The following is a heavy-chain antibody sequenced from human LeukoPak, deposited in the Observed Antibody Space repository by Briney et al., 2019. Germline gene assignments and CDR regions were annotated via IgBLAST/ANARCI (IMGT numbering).Heavy chain of an antibody. Sequence: SETLSLTCTVSGGSISSSSYCWGWLRQPPGKGLEWIGSIYYSGSTYYNPSLKSRVTISVDTSKYQFSLKLSSVTAADTAVYYCARQVRGVTLDNWFDPWGQGTLVTVSS. V-gene: IGHV4-39*01. CDR1: GGSISSSSYC. CDR2: IYYSGST. D-gene: IGHD3-10*01. CDR3: ARQVRGVTLDNWFDP. J-gene: IGHJ5*02.